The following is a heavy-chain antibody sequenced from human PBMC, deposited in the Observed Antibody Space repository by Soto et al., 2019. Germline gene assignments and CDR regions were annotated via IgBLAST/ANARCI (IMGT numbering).Heavy chain of an antibody. CDR1: GAALSSGGYS. CDR3: TREQSDDNYFDP. Sequence: SETLSLTCTVSGAALSSGGYSYTWVRQPPGKGLEWLGYIYYSGGTNYNPSLKSRVTIPLDKSKSQFSLRLISVTAADTAVYYCTREQSDDNYFDPWGQGTLVTVSS. D-gene: IGHD6-19*01. V-gene: IGHV4-61*08. J-gene: IGHJ5*02. CDR2: IYYSGGT.